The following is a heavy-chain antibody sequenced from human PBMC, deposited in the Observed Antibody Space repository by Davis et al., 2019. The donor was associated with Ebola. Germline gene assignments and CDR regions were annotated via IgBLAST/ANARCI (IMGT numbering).Heavy chain of an antibody. CDR2: ISGSGGST. Sequence: GESLKISCAASEFTFSGYAMSWVRQAPGKGLEWVSAISGSGGSTYYAGSVKGRFTISRDNSRNTLYLQMNSLRAEDTAVYYCARAEITMVRGVIIRRFDYWGQGTLVTVSS. CDR3: ARAEITMVRGVIIRRFDY. CDR1: EFTFSGYA. V-gene: IGHV3-23*01. J-gene: IGHJ4*02. D-gene: IGHD3-10*01.